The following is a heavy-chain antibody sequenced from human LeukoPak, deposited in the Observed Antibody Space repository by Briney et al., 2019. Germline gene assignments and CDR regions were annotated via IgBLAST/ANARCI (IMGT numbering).Heavy chain of an antibody. CDR2: ISGSGDST. V-gene: IGHV3-23*01. J-gene: IGHJ3*02. Sequence: GGSLRLSCVASGFTLRSYVMNWVRQTPGKGLEWVSSISGSGDSTFYADSVKGRFSISRDNAKNSLYLQMNSLRAEDTAVYYCARGAYCGGDCYSNAFDIWGQGTMVTVSS. D-gene: IGHD2-21*02. CDR3: ARGAYCGGDCYSNAFDI. CDR1: GFTLRSYV.